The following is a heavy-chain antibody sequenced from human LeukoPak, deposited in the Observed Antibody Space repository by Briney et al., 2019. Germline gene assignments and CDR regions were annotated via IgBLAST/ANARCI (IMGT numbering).Heavy chain of an antibody. D-gene: IGHD6-13*01. CDR3: AKDRDSSSGSFYLDF. J-gene: IGHJ4*02. CDR1: GFTFSIYV. V-gene: IGHV3-23*01. CDR2: ISGSSTST. Sequence: GGSLRLSCAASGFTFSIYVMTWVRQAPGKGLEWVSGISGSSTSTWYADSVKGRFTISRDNSKNTLYLQMNSLRAEDTAVYYCAKDRDSSSGSFYLDFWGQGTLVTVSS.